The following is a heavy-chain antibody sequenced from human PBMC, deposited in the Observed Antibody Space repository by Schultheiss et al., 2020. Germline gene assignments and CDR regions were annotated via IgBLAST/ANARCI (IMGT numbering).Heavy chain of an antibody. Sequence: GESLKISCAASGFTVSSNYMTWVRQAPGKGLEWVSVIYSGGSSTYYADSVRGRFTVSRDNAKKTLYLQMNSLSAEDTAVYHCVNMYPTGHWGQGTLVTVSS. CDR3: VNMYPTGH. CDR2: IYSGGSST. J-gene: IGHJ4*02. V-gene: IGHV3-53*01. CDR1: GFTVSSNY. D-gene: IGHD3-10*02.